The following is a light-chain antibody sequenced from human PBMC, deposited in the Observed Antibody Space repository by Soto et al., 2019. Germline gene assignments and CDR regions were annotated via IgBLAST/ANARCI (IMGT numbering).Light chain of an antibody. Sequence: QSVLTQPPSVSAAPGQRVTISCSGTTSNIGDSYVAWYQQVPTTAPRLLIYDSSKRPSGTPDRFSASKSGTSATLGISGLETGDEGDYFCATWDSGLSAVVFGGGIEVTVL. J-gene: IGLJ2*01. CDR1: TSNIGDSY. CDR3: ATWDSGLSAVV. CDR2: DSS. V-gene: IGLV1-51*01.